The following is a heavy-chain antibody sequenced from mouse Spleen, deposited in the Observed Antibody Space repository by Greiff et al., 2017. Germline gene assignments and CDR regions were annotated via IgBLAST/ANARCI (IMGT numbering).Heavy chain of an antibody. Sequence: QVQLQQSGAELVMPGASVKLSCKASGYTFTSYWMHWVKQRPGQGLEWIGEIDPSDSYTNYNQKFKGKATLTVDKSSSTAYMQLSSLTSEDSAVYYCARGDYGSSRGFDYWGQGTTLTVSS. V-gene: IGHV1-69*01. CDR3: ARGDYGSSRGFDY. D-gene: IGHD1-1*01. CDR2: IDPSDSYT. J-gene: IGHJ2*01. CDR1: GYTFTSYW.